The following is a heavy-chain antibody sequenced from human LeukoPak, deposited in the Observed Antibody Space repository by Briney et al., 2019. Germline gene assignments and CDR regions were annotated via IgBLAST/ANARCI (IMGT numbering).Heavy chain of an antibody. CDR1: GGSISSYY. J-gene: IGHJ4*02. CDR3: ARAPYPDYSNYFDY. Sequence: LETLSLTCTVSGGSISSYYWSWIRQPPGKGLEWIGYIYYSGSTNYNPSLKSRVTISVDTSKNQFSLKLSSVTAADTAVYYCARAPYPDYSNYFDYWGQGTLVTVSS. V-gene: IGHV4-59*08. CDR2: IYYSGST. D-gene: IGHD4-11*01.